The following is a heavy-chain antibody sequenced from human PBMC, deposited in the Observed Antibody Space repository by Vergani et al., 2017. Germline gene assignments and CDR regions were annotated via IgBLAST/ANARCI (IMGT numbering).Heavy chain of an antibody. CDR3: AIGTDYYDSSGYYLDY. Sequence: QVQLVQSGSEVRKPGASVKVSCQVSGYSLTELTILWVRQAPGKGLEWMGGFDPEHGEVTFAHHIQGRVTMTEDRSTDAAYMELSSLRPEDTALYYCAIGTDYYDSSGYYLDYWGQGTLVTGSS. CDR1: GYSLTELT. J-gene: IGHJ4*02. D-gene: IGHD3-22*01. V-gene: IGHV1-24*01. CDR2: FDPEHGEV.